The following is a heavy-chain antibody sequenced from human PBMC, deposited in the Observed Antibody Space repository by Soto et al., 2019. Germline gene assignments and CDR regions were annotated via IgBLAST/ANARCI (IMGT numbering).Heavy chain of an antibody. CDR2: INHSGST. CDR1: GGSFSGYY. D-gene: IGHD3-10*01. J-gene: IGHJ4*02. CDR3: ARVPTMVRGVISGDDYFDY. Sequence: QVQLQQWGAGLLKPSETLSLTCTVYGGSFSGYYWSWIRQPPGKGLEWIGEINHSGSTHYNPSLKSRVTLSVDTSKNQFSLKLSSVTAADTAVYYCARVPTMVRGVISGDDYFDYWGQGTLVTVSS. V-gene: IGHV4-34*02.